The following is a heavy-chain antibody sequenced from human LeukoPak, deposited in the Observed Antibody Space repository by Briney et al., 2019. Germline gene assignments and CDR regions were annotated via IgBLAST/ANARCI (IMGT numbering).Heavy chain of an antibody. J-gene: IGHJ6*02. CDR1: GFRFSTYW. V-gene: IGHV3-33*08. CDR3: ARSPEWITMVPYGMDV. D-gene: IGHD3-10*01. CDR2: IWYDGSNK. Sequence: PGGSLRLSCAASGFRFSTYWMSWLRQAPGKGLEWVAVIWYDGSNKYYADSVKGRFTISRDNSKNTLYLQMNSLRAEDTAVYYCARSPEWITMVPYGMDVWGQGTTVTVSS.